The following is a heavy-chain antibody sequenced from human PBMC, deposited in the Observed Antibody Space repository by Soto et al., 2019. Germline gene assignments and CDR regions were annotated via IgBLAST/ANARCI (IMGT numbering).Heavy chain of an antibody. Sequence: GASVKVSCKASGYTFTSYAMHWVRQAPGQRLEWMGWINAGNGNTKYSQKFQGRVTITRDTSASTAYMELSSLISGDTAVYYCARPPGYISDWYYFDLWGQGTLVTVSS. CDR2: INAGNGNT. CDR1: GYTFTSYA. CDR3: ARPPGYISDWYYFDL. V-gene: IGHV1-3*01. J-gene: IGHJ4*02. D-gene: IGHD3-9*01.